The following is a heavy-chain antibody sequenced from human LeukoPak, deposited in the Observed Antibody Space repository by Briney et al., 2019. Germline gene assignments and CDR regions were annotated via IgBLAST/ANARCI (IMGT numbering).Heavy chain of an antibody. CDR1: GVTFSNYGISTYG. CDR3: AKEGYCRGGRCYSPYYFDY. CDR2: IRYDASIK. V-gene: IGHV3-30*02. D-gene: IGHD2-15*01. Sequence: GGSLRLSCEASGVTFSNYGISTYGMPWGRQAPGKGLVWVAFIRYDASIKHHADSAKRRFTISEDNSKHPLYLQLNRLRAEDTAVYYCAKEGYCRGGRCYSPYYFDYWGQGTLVTVSS. J-gene: IGHJ4*02.